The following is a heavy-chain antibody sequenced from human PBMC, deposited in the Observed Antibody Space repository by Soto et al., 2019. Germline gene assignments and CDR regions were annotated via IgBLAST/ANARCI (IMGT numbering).Heavy chain of an antibody. CDR2: IHNSGST. D-gene: IGHD6-19*01. CDR3: ARDLGSEQWFFDN. CDR1: GASVSGDGSY. J-gene: IGHJ4*02. V-gene: IGHV4-31*03. Sequence: QVQLQESGPGLVKPSQTLSLTCLVSGASVSGDGSYCSWIRQHPGKGLEFIGYIHNSGSTYSNPSLETRVAMSIDPSKNQFSLRLSSVTAADSAVYFCARDLGSEQWFFDNWGQGILVTVSS.